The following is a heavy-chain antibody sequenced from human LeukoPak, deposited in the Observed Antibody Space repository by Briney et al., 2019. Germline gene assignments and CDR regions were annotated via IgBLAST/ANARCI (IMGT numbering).Heavy chain of an antibody. Sequence: PSETLSLTCTVSGDSTSSGTYYWSWIRQPAGKGLEWIGRIYTSGSTNYNPSLKSRVTISVDTSKNQFSLKLSSVTAADTAVYYCARANANAGITLVRGVASPIFDYWGQGTLLTVSS. J-gene: IGHJ4*02. V-gene: IGHV4-61*02. CDR1: GDSTSSGTYY. CDR3: ARANANAGITLVRGVASPIFDY. D-gene: IGHD3-10*01. CDR2: IYTSGST.